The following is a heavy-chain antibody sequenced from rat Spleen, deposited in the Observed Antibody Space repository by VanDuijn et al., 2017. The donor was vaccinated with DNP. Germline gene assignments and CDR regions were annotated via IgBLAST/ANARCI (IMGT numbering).Heavy chain of an antibody. Sequence: EVQLVESGGGLVQPGRSMKLSCAASGFTFSDYGMAWVRQAPTKGLEWVASITNSGGSTYYRYSVKGRFTISRDNAKSTLYLQMDSLRSEDTATYYCTRAGPPFDYWGQGVMVTVSS. V-gene: IGHV5-25*01. CDR3: TRAGPPFDY. CDR1: GFTFSDYG. J-gene: IGHJ2*01. D-gene: IGHD4-6*01. CDR2: ITNSGGST.